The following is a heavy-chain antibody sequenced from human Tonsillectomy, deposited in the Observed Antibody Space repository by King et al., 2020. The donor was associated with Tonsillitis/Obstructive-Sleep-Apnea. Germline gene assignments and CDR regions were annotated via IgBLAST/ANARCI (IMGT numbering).Heavy chain of an antibody. CDR3: ALGVTIHEYYYHYYYMDV. D-gene: IGHD5-12*01. CDR1: GFTVSSNY. CDR2: IYSGGST. Sequence: VQLVESGGGLVQPGGSLRLSCAASGFTVSSNYMSWVRQAPGKGLEWVSLIYSGGSTYYADSVKGRFTISRDNSKNTLYLQMNSLRDEDTAVYYCALGVTIHEYYYHYYYMDVWGKGTTVTVSS. J-gene: IGHJ6*03. V-gene: IGHV3-66*01.